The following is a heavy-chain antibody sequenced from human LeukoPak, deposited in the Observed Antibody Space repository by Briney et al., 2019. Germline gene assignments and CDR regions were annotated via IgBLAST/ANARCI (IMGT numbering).Heavy chain of an antibody. CDR1: GGSFSCYY. J-gene: IGHJ3*02. Sequence: SETLSLTCAVYGGSFSCYYWSCIPEPPGERLEWVGEINHRGGTNYNQSLRSRVNIPVDTTKIHISLKLSSVTAADKAVYYCARDAYYDSSGSDAFEIEGQGTMVTVSS. CDR2: INHRGGT. D-gene: IGHD3-22*01. CDR3: ARDAYYDSSGSDAFEI. V-gene: IGHV4-34*01.